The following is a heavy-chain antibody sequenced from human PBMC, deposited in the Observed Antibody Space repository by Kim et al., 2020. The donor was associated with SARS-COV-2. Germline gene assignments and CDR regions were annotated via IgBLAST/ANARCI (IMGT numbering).Heavy chain of an antibody. Sequence: RLKRYVDAGKSRFTISRDNAKNSLYLQMNALGAEDTALYYCTTGAAYWGQGTLVTVSS. CDR3: TTGAAY. J-gene: IGHJ4*02. D-gene: IGHD2-15*01. V-gene: IGHV3-7*03. CDR2: RLK.